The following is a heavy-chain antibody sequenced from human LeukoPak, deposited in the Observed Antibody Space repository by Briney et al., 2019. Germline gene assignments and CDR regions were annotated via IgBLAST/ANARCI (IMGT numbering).Heavy chain of an antibody. CDR3: ARGVDSLRYFDWFLYYFDY. CDR1: GFTFSSDW. CDR2: IKQDGSEK. D-gene: IGHD3-9*01. Sequence: GGSLRLSCAASGFTFSSDWISWVRQAPGKGLEWVANIKQDGSEKYYVDSVKGRFTISRDNAKNSLYLQMNSLRAEDTAVYYCARGVDSLRYFDWFLYYFDYWGQGTLVTVSS. J-gene: IGHJ4*02. V-gene: IGHV3-7*03.